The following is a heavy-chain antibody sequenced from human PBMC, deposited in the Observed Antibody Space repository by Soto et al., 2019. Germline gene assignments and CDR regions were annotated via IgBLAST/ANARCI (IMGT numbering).Heavy chain of an antibody. Sequence: PSETLSLTXTVSGGSISSYYWSWIRQPPGKGLEWIGYIYYSGSTNYNPSLKSRVTISVDTSKNQFSLKLSSVTAADTAVYYCARVSNYYDYVWGSYRYTFLFDYWGQGTLVTVSS. CDR2: IYYSGST. J-gene: IGHJ4*02. D-gene: IGHD3-16*02. CDR3: ARVSNYYDYVWGSYRYTFLFDY. CDR1: GGSISSYY. V-gene: IGHV4-59*01.